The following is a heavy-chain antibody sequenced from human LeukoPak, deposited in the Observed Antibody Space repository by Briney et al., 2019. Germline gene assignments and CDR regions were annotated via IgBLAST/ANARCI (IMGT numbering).Heavy chain of an antibody. J-gene: IGHJ4*02. V-gene: IGHV3-33*01. CDR2: IWYDGSNK. Sequence: GGSLRPSCAASGFTFRSYGMHWVRQAPGKGLGWVAVIWYDGSNKYYADSVKGRFTISRDNSKNTLYLQMNSLRAEDTAVYYCARESDGSGTDFDYWGQGTLVTVSS. CDR3: ARESDGSGTDFDY. CDR1: GFTFRSYG. D-gene: IGHD3-10*01.